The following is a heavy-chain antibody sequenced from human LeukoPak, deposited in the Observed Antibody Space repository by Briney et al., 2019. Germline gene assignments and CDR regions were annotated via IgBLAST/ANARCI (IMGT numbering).Heavy chain of an antibody. CDR1: GYTFTSYE. Sequence: VASVKVSCKPSGYTFTSYEINWVRQPTGQGLEWMGWMNPNSGNTGYAQKIQGRVTMTRNTSISTAYMELSSLRSEDTAVYYCARGPPHYDILTGTRQDYWGQGTLVTVSS. D-gene: IGHD3-9*01. V-gene: IGHV1-8*01. CDR2: MNPNSGNT. CDR3: ARGPPHYDILTGTRQDY. J-gene: IGHJ4*02.